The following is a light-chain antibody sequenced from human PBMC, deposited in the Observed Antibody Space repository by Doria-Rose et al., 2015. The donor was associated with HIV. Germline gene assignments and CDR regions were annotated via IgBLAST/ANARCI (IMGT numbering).Light chain of an antibody. CDR3: QQYYDTPS. CDR1: QSLLYTSKNY. Sequence: DIRMTQSPESLGMSLGERATLNCKSNQSLLYTSKNYLAWYQQKPGQPPKLLIYWASTRQPGVPARFSGSGSGTDFTLTISSLEAEDVAVYYCQQYYDTPSFGPGTTVDTK. J-gene: IGKJ3*01. V-gene: IGKV4-1*01. CDR2: WAS.